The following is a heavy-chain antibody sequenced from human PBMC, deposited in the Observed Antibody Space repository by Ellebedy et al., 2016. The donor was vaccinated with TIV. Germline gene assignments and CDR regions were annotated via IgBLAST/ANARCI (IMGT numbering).Heavy chain of an antibody. D-gene: IGHD6-13*01. CDR2: ITGSGGRT. CDR3: AKDSLSSSSSWEKLRRSLYGLDV. J-gene: IGHJ6*02. V-gene: IGHV3-23*01. Sequence: GGSLRLSCAASGFTFSSYAMTWVRQAPGKGLEWVAVITGSGGRTYYADSVKGQFTISRDNSKNTPYLQMNSLRAEDTAVYFCAKDSLSSSSSWEKLRRSLYGLDVWGQGTTVTVSS. CDR1: GFTFSSYA.